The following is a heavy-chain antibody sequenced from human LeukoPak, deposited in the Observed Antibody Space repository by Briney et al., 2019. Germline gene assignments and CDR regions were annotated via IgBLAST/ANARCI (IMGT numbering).Heavy chain of an antibody. J-gene: IGHJ6*02. CDR2: IQNSAIYRAKI. D-gene: IGHD6-6*01. Sequence: SETLSLTCAVSGGSISSYYWTRIRQPPGKGLEWVGYIQNSAIYRAKIKSSPSLQSRVSLSIDTSKNQVSLTVNSVTAADTAVYYCARLSSTLYYSMDVWGPGTAVTVSS. V-gene: IGHV4-59*08. CDR3: ARLSSTLYYSMDV. CDR1: GGSISSYY.